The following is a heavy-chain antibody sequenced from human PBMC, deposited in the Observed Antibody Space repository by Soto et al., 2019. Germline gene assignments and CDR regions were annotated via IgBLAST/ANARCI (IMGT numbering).Heavy chain of an antibody. CDR2: TYYRSKSSN. Sequence: EDRVSNNNAAWNWIRQSPSRGLEWLGRTYYRSKSSNGYAVSVKSRITINPDTSKNQVSLQLNSVSPDDTAVYYCASLSGNGGYWGQGTQVTVSS. CDR1: EDRVSNNNAA. J-gene: IGHJ4*02. D-gene: IGHD5-12*01. V-gene: IGHV6-1*01. CDR3: ASLSGNGGY.